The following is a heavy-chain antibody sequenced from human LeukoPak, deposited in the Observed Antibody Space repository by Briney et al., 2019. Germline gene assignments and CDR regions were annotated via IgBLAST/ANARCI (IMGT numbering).Heavy chain of an antibody. CDR3: ARQISDYYYYYIDV. V-gene: IGHV4-39*01. CDR1: GGSISSSNYY. D-gene: IGHD3-10*01. CDR2: IYYSGTT. Sequence: PSETLSLTCSVSGGSISSSNYYWGWIRQPPGKGLEWIGTIYYSGTTYYNPSLESRATISEDMSKNQFSLTLRSVTAADTAVYYCARQISDYYYYYIDVWGKGTTVTVSS. J-gene: IGHJ6*03.